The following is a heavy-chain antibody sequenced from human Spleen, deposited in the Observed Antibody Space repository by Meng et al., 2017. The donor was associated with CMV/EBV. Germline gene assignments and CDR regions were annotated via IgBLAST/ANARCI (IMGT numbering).Heavy chain of an antibody. Sequence: SCRASGYRFTDYGITWVRQAPGQGLEWLGWIGADNGDTKYAQQFQARVTLTADTSAKVSYMQLRNLRSHDTAVYFCARKPQGRALDYWGQGTLVTVSS. CDR3: ARKPQGRALDY. CDR2: IGADNGDT. V-gene: IGHV1-18*04. J-gene: IGHJ4*02. CDR1: GYRFTDYG.